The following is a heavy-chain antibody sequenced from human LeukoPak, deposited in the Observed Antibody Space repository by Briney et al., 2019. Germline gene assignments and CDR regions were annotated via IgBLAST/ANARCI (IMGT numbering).Heavy chain of an antibody. CDR1: GGSISSGGYS. V-gene: IGHV4-30-2*01. CDR3: ARASDYGEIDY. D-gene: IGHD4-17*01. J-gene: IGHJ4*02. CDR2: IYHSGST. Sequence: PSETLSLTCAVSGGSISSGGYSWSWIRQPPGKGLEWIGYIYHSGSTYYNPSLKSRVTISVDRSKNQFSLKLSSVTAADTAVYYCARASDYGEIDYWGQGTLVTVSS.